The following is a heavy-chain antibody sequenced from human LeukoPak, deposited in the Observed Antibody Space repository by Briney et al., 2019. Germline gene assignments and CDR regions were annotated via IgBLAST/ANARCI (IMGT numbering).Heavy chain of an antibody. Sequence: GRSLRLSCAASGFTFSSYGMHWVRQAPGKGLEWVGVISYDGSNKYYADSVKGRFTISRDNSKNTLYLQMNSLRAEDTAVYYCAKDLYVWGSYRYPDYWSQGTLVTVSS. CDR1: GFTFSSYG. CDR2: ISYDGSNK. CDR3: AKDLYVWGSYRYPDY. V-gene: IGHV3-30*18. J-gene: IGHJ4*02. D-gene: IGHD3-16*02.